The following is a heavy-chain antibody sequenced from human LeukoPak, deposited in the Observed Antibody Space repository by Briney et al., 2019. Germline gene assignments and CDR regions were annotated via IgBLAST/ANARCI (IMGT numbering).Heavy chain of an antibody. Sequence: SQTLSLTCTVSGGSISCGDYYWSWIRQPPGKGLEWIGYIYYSGSTYYNPSLKSRVTISVDTSKNQFSLKLSSVTAADTAVYYCARDRLPLYCSGGSCYDWFDPWGQGTLVTVSS. J-gene: IGHJ5*02. CDR2: IYYSGST. D-gene: IGHD2-15*01. V-gene: IGHV4-30-4*01. CDR1: GGSISCGDYY. CDR3: ARDRLPLYCSGGSCYDWFDP.